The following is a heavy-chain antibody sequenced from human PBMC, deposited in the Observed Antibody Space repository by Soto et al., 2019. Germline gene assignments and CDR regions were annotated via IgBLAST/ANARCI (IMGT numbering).Heavy chain of an antibody. CDR3: ARDYSNPRGRFDP. CDR1: GFTSSGYW. CDR2: INQDGSEK. D-gene: IGHD4-4*01. J-gene: IGHJ5*02. Sequence: VGSLRLSGAASGFTSSGYWMTWVRQAPGKGLEWVANINQDGSEKYYVDSVKGRFTISRDNAKDSLYLQMNSLRAEDTAIYYCARDYSNPRGRFDPWGQGTLVTVSS. V-gene: IGHV3-7*01.